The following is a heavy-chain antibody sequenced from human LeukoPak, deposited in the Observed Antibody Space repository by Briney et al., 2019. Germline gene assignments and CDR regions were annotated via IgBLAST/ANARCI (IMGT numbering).Heavy chain of an antibody. V-gene: IGHV3-66*01. CDR2: IYGGGNT. CDR3: ARWGSVGYSGYDLFDS. CDR1: GFTVSSNY. J-gene: IGHJ4*02. D-gene: IGHD5-12*01. Sequence: PGGSLRLSCAASGFTVSSNYMNWGRQAPGKGLEWVSVIYGGGNTDYAHSVTGRFTISRDNSKKTLYLQMNSLRDEDTAVYYCARWGSVGYSGYDLFDSWGQGTLVTVSS.